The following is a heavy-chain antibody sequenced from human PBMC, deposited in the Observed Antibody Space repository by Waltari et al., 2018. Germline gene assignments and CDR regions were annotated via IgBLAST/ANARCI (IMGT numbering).Heavy chain of an antibody. CDR3: ARSPRPSYYDSSGYRSYFDY. V-gene: IGHV4-34*01. J-gene: IGHJ4*02. CDR2: INHSGST. CDR1: GGSFSGYY. Sequence: QVQLQQWGAGLLKPSETLSLTCAVYGGSFSGYYWSWIRQPPGKGLEWIGEINHSGSTNYNPSLKSRVTISVDTSKNQFSLKLSSVTAADTAVYYCARSPRPSYYDSSGYRSYFDYWGQGTLVTVSS. D-gene: IGHD3-22*01.